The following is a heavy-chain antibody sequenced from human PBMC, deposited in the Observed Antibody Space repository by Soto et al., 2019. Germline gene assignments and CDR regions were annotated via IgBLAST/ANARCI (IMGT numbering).Heavy chain of an antibody. CDR2: ISYDGSNK. D-gene: IGHD2-2*01. V-gene: IGHV3-30*18. CDR3: AKEGDSSYGMDV. J-gene: IGHJ6*02. CDR1: GFTFSSYG. Sequence: QVQLVESGGGVVQPGRSLRLSCAASGFTFSSYGMHWVRQAPGKGLEWVAVISYDGSNKYYADSVKGRFTISRDNSKNPLYLQMNSLRAEDTAVYYCAKEGDSSYGMDVWGQGTTVTVSS.